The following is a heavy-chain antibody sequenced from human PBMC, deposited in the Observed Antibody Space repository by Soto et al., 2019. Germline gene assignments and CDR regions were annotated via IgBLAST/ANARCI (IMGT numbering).Heavy chain of an antibody. D-gene: IGHD2-2*01. V-gene: IGHV3-23*01. J-gene: IGHJ5*02. Sequence: GALRLSCAASGFTFSSYAMSWVGQAPGKGLEWVSAISGSGGSTYYADSVKGRFTISRDNSKNTLYLQMNSLRAEDTAVYYCAKDGDCISTSCYGEGFDPWGQGT. CDR3: AKDGDCISTSCYGEGFDP. CDR1: GFTFSSYA. CDR2: ISGSGGST.